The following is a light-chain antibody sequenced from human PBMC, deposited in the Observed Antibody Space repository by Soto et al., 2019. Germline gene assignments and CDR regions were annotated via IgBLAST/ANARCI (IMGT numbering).Light chain of an antibody. Sequence: QSVLTQPASASGSPGQSISVSCTGTSSDVGKYKVVSWYQQHPGKAPKLLIYEGTKRPSGVSNRFSGSKSGNTASLTISGLHAEDEADYYCCSHAGGGTLVFGGGTKLTVL. CDR2: EGT. CDR1: SSDVGKYKV. CDR3: CSHAGGGTLV. J-gene: IGLJ3*02. V-gene: IGLV2-23*01.